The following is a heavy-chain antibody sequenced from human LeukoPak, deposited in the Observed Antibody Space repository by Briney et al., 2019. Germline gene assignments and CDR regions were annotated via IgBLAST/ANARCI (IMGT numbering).Heavy chain of an antibody. CDR2: IKRDGSEK. J-gene: IGHJ4*02. Sequence: PGGSLRLSCAASGFTFSSYWMSWVRQAPGKGLEWVANIKRDGSEKYYVDSVKGRFTISRDNAKNSLYLQMNSLRAEDTAVYYCARDPSYSGYDPAFDYWGQGTLVTVSS. CDR1: GFTFSSYW. D-gene: IGHD5-12*01. V-gene: IGHV3-7*03. CDR3: ARDPSYSGYDPAFDY.